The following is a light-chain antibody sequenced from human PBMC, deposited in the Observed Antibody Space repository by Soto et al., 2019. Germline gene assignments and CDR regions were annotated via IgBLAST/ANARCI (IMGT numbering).Light chain of an antibody. Sequence: DIQMTQSPSALSASVGDRVTITCRANQNIRRYLNWYQQKPGKAPNLLIYAASNLQSGVPSRFSGTGSGAAFTLTISSLQPEAVGTYYCQHTYSIPHTFGQGPKLEIK. CDR3: QHTYSIPHT. V-gene: IGKV1-39*01. CDR1: QNIRRY. J-gene: IGKJ2*01. CDR2: AAS.